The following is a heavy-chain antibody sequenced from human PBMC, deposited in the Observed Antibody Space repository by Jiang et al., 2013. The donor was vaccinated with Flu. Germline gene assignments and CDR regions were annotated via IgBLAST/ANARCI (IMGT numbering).Heavy chain of an antibody. CDR3: ARHRYSSGWYGGNFDY. J-gene: IGHJ4*02. CDR2: IDPSDSYT. V-gene: IGHV5-10-1*01. D-gene: IGHD6-19*01. Sequence: RIDPSDSYTNYSPSFQGHVTISADKSISTAYLQWSSLKASDTAMYYCARHRYSSGWYGGNFDYWGQGTLVTVSS.